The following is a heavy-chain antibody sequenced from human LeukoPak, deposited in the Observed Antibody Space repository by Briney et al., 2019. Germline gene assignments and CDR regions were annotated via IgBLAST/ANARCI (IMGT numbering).Heavy chain of an antibody. D-gene: IGHD3-3*01. CDR3: ARDDFWSAH. V-gene: IGHV3-21*04. J-gene: IGHJ4*02. Sequence: GGSLRLSCAASGFTFSNYNMNWVRQAPGKGLEWVSFISSSGGTTYYGDSVKGRFTISRDNSKSTLYLQLNSLRAEDTAVYYCARDDFWSAHWGQGTLVIVSS. CDR2: ISSSGGTT. CDR1: GFTFSNYN.